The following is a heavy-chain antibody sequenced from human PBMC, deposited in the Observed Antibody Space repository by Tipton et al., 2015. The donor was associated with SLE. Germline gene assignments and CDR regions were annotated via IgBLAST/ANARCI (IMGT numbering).Heavy chain of an antibody. V-gene: IGHV5-51*03. CDR2: IDPSDSDT. D-gene: IGHD3-10*01. Sequence: QSGPEVKKAGESLKISCKGSGYSFTSYWIGWVRQMPGKGLECMGMIDPSDSDTRYNPSFQGHVSMSIDRSTTTAYLQWRSLKASDTAMYFCARRWVQTVFDYWGQGTLVTVSS. J-gene: IGHJ4*02. CDR1: GYSFTSYW. CDR3: ARRWVQTVFDY.